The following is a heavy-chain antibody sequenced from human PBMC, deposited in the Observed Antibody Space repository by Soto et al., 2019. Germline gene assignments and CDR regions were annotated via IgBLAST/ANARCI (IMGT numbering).Heavy chain of an antibody. CDR3: AKDRAIFGVADPNHDAFDI. J-gene: IGHJ3*02. Sequence: EVQLVESGGGLVQPGRSLRLSCAASGFTFDDYAMHWVRQAPGKGLEWVSGISWNSGSIGYAVSVKGRFTISRDNAKNSLYLQMNSLRAEDTALYYCAKDRAIFGVADPNHDAFDIWGQGTMVTVSS. CDR1: GFTFDDYA. V-gene: IGHV3-9*01. D-gene: IGHD3-3*01. CDR2: ISWNSGSI.